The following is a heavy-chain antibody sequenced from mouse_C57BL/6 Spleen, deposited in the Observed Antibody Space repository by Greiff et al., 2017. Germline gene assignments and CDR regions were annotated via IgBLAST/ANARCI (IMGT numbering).Heavy chain of an antibody. CDR1: GYTFTDYY. Sequence: EVQLQQSGPELVKPGASVKISCKASGYTFTDYYMNWVKQSHGKSLEWIGDINPNNGGTSYNQKFKGKATLTVDKSYSTAYMELRSLTSEDSAVYYCARGVYITTVVATGYFDVWGTGTTVTVSS. D-gene: IGHD1-1*01. J-gene: IGHJ1*03. CDR3: ARGVYITTVVATGYFDV. CDR2: INPNNGGT. V-gene: IGHV1-26*01.